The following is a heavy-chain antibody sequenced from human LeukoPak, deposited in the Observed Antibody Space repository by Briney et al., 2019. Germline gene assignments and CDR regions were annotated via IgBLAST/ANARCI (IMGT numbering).Heavy chain of an antibody. D-gene: IGHD3-22*01. V-gene: IGHV4-39*01. J-gene: IGHJ4*02. Sequence: SETLSLTCTVSGGSISSSSTYWGWIRQPPGKGLECIGSIYYSGSTYYSPSLKSRITISVDTSKNQFSLKLSSVTAADTAVYYCASQYDSSGYYYFDYWGQGTLVTVSS. CDR1: GGSISSSSTY. CDR2: IYYSGST. CDR3: ASQYDSSGYYYFDY.